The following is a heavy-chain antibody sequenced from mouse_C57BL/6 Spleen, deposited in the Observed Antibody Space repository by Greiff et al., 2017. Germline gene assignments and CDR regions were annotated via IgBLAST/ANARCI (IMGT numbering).Heavy chain of an antibody. CDR3: ARGDNFAD. CDR1: GYTFTSYW. Sequence: QVQLQQPGAELVKPGASVKMSCKASGYTFTSYWVTWVKQRPGQGLEWIGEIYPGSGSTNYNEKFKSKATLTVDTSSSTAYMELSSRTTEDSAVYYCARGDNFADWGQGTLVTVSA. V-gene: IGHV1-55*01. CDR2: IYPGSGST. J-gene: IGHJ3*01.